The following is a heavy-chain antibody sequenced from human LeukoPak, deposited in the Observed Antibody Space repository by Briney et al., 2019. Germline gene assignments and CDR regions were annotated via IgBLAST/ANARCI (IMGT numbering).Heavy chain of an antibody. V-gene: IGHV1-18*01. CDR1: GYTFTSYG. D-gene: IGHD1-26*01. J-gene: IGHJ4*02. CDR3: ARDSHMVGATSAKGGY. Sequence: ASVKVSCKASGYTFTSYGISWVRQAPGQGLEWMGWISAYNGNTNYAQKLQGRVTMTTDTSTSTAYMELRSLRSDDTAVYYCARDSHMVGATSAKGGYWGQGTLVTVSS. CDR2: ISAYNGNT.